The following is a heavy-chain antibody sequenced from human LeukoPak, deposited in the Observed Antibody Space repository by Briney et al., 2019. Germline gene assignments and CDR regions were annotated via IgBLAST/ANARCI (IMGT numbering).Heavy chain of an antibody. J-gene: IGHJ3*02. V-gene: IGHV4-39*07. CDR2: IYYSGST. CDR3: ARSPSGSYYDPGAFDI. CDR1: GGSISSSSYY. D-gene: IGHD1-26*01. Sequence: SETLSLTCTVSGGSISSSSYYWGWIRQPPGKGLEWIGSIYYSGSTYYNPSLKSRVTISVDTSKNQFSLKLSSVTAADTAVYYCARSPSGSYYDPGAFDIWGQGTMVTVSS.